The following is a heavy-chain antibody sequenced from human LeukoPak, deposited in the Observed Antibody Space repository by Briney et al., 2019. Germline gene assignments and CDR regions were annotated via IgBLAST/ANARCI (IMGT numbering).Heavy chain of an antibody. Sequence: GGSLRLSCAASGFTFSSYGMHWVRQAPGKGLEWVALIWYDGSSKHYADSVRGRFTISRDNYKNTLYLQMNSLRAEDTAVYYCARDFELSHWGQGTLVTVSS. J-gene: IGHJ4*02. V-gene: IGHV3-33*01. CDR1: GFTFSSYG. CDR3: ARDFELSH. CDR2: IWYDGSSK. D-gene: IGHD3-16*02.